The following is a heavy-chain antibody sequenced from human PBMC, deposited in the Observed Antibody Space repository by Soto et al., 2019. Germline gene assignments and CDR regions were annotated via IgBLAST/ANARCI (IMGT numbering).Heavy chain of an antibody. D-gene: IGHD6-19*01. Sequence: GGSLRLSCAASGFTFSSYGMHWVRQAPGKGLEWVAVIWYDGSNKYYADSVKGRFTISRDNSKNTLYLQMSSLRAEDTAVYYCASLAVAFDYWGQGTLVTVSS. CDR2: IWYDGSNK. V-gene: IGHV3-33*01. CDR3: ASLAVAFDY. J-gene: IGHJ4*02. CDR1: GFTFSSYG.